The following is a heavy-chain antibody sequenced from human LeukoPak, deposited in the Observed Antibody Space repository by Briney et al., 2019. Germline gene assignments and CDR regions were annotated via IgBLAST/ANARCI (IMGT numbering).Heavy chain of an antibody. Sequence: SQTLSLTCTVSGGSISSGGYYWSWIRQHPGKGLEWIGYIYYSGSTYYNPSLKGRVTISVDTSKNQFSLKLSSVTAANTAVYYCARRYYDFWSGYYIFDYWGQGTLVTVSS. CDR2: IYYSGST. V-gene: IGHV4-31*03. D-gene: IGHD3-3*01. CDR3: ARRYYDFWSGYYIFDY. J-gene: IGHJ4*02. CDR1: GGSISSGGYY.